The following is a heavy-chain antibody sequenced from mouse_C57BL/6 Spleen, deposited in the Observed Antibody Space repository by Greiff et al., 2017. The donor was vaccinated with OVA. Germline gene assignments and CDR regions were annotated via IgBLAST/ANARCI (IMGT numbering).Heavy chain of an antibody. J-gene: IGHJ4*01. CDR3: ARRGYYDYDDYAMDY. Sequence: QVQLKQPGAELVRPGTSVKLSCKASGYTFTSYWMHWVKQRPGQGLEWIGVIDPSDSYTNYNQKFKGKATLTVDTSSSTAYMQLSSLTSEDSAVYYCARRGYYDYDDYAMDYWGQGTSVTVSS. D-gene: IGHD2-4*01. V-gene: IGHV1-59*01. CDR1: GYTFTSYW. CDR2: IDPSDSYT.